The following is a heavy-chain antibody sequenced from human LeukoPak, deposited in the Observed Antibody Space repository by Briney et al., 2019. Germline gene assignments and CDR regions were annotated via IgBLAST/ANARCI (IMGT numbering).Heavy chain of an antibody. CDR1: GFTFSSYG. D-gene: IGHD5-18*01. Sequence: PGGSLRLSCAASGFTFSSYGMHWVRQAPGKGLEWVAVISYDGSNKYYADSVKGRFTISRDNSKNTLYLQMNSLRAEDTAVYYCAKDAAEVDTAMAYTDYWGQGTLVTVSS. J-gene: IGHJ4*02. CDR3: AKDAAEVDTAMAYTDY. V-gene: IGHV3-30*18. CDR2: ISYDGSNK.